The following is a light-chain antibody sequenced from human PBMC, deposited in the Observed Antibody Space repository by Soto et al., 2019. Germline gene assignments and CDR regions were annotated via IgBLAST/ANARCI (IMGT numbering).Light chain of an antibody. CDR3: TSWTTSTTMI. CDR2: DVS. Sequence: QSALTQPASVSGSPGQSITISCIGTSSDVGGYNYVSWYQQHPGKAPKLIIYDVSDRPSGISSRFSASKSGNTASLTISGLQAEDEADYYCTSWTTSTTMIFGGGTKLTVL. J-gene: IGLJ2*01. V-gene: IGLV2-14*03. CDR1: SSDVGGYNY.